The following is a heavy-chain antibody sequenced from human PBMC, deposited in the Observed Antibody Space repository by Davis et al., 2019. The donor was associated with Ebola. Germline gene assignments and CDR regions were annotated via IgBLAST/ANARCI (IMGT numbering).Heavy chain of an antibody. Sequence: GESLKISCAASGFTFSNYAMSWVRQAPGKGLEWVSSIDGRGRSIDYADSVEGRFTISRDNSKNTLYLQMNSLRAEDTAIFYCAKHGSSDNWADSWGQGTLVTVSS. V-gene: IGHV3-23*01. CDR3: AKHGSSDNWADS. CDR2: IDGRGRSI. J-gene: IGHJ5*01. D-gene: IGHD3-10*01. CDR1: GFTFSNYA.